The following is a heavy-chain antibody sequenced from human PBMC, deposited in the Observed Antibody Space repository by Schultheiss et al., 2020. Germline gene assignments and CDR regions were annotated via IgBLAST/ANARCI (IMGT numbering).Heavy chain of an antibody. CDR1: GGSISSSSYY. Sequence: SETLSLTCTVSGGSISSSSYYWGWIRQPPGKGLEWIGSICHSGSTYYNPSLKSRVTISVDTSKNQFSLKLSSVTAADTAVYYCARLGDYNGRTWFDPWGQGTPVTVSS. CDR3: ARLGDYNGRTWFDP. CDR2: ICHSGST. J-gene: IGHJ5*02. D-gene: IGHD2-8*01. V-gene: IGHV4-39*01.